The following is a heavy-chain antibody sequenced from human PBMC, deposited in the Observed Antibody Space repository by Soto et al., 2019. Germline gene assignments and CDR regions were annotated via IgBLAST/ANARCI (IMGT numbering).Heavy chain of an antibody. CDR1: GGTFSSYT. V-gene: IGHV1-69*02. Sequence: QVQLVQSGAEVKKPGSSVKVSCKASGGTFSSYTISWVRQAPGQGLEWMGRIIPILGIANYAQKFQGRVTITADKSTSTAYMELSSLRSEDTAVYYCARASLVGATPSWFDYGGQGTLVTVSS. CDR2: IIPILGIA. J-gene: IGHJ4*02. D-gene: IGHD1-26*01. CDR3: ARASLVGATPSWFDY.